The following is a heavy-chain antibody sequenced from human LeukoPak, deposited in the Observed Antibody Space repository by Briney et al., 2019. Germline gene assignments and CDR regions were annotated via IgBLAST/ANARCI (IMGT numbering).Heavy chain of an antibody. CDR2: INPNSGGT. Sequence: ASVKVSCKASGYTFTGYYMHWVRQAPGQGLEWMGWINPNSGGTNYAQKFQGRVTMTRGTSISTAYMELSRLRSDDTAVYYCARNTMIVVVPTDYYGMDVWGQGTTVTVSS. J-gene: IGHJ6*02. CDR1: GYTFTGYY. D-gene: IGHD3-22*01. V-gene: IGHV1-2*02. CDR3: ARNTMIVVVPTDYYGMDV.